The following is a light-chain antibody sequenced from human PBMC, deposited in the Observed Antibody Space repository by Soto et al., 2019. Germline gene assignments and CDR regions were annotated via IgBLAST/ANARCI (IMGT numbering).Light chain of an antibody. V-gene: IGLV1-51*01. Sequence: QSVLTQPPSVSAAPGQKVTVSCSGIRSNIGNNFVTWYQQLPGTAPKLLIYDNNKRPSGIPDRFSGSQSGTSATLGITGLQTGDEAVYYCGSWDSSLTYVFGTGTKVTVL. CDR2: DNN. CDR1: RSNIGNNF. J-gene: IGLJ1*01. CDR3: GSWDSSLTYV.